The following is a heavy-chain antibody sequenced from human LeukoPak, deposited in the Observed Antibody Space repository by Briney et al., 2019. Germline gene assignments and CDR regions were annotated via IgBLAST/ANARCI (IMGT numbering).Heavy chain of an antibody. CDR3: TRGSSWYDDNWFDP. CDR1: GDNISSNSAA. J-gene: IGHJ5*02. Sequence: SQTLSLTCAISGDNISSNSAAWNWIRQSPSRGLEWQGRTYYRSKWYNEYAGSVKSRITINPDTSKNQFSLQLDSVTPEDTAMYYCTRGSSWYDDNWFDPWGQGTLVTVSS. CDR2: TYYRSKWYN. V-gene: IGHV6-1*01. D-gene: IGHD6-13*01.